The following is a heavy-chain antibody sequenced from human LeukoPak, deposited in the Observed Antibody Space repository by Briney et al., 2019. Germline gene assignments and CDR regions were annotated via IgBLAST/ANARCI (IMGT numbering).Heavy chain of an antibody. Sequence: PGGSLRLSCAASGFTFSSYEMNWVRQAPGKGLEWVSYIRSGGSTIYYADSVKGRFTISRDNAKNSLYLQMNSLRAEDTAVYYCASKSKYYDFWSGFRPAPFDYWGQGTLVTVPS. V-gene: IGHV3-48*03. CDR2: IRSGGSTI. CDR3: ASKSKYYDFWSGFRPAPFDY. CDR1: GFTFSSYE. D-gene: IGHD3-3*01. J-gene: IGHJ4*02.